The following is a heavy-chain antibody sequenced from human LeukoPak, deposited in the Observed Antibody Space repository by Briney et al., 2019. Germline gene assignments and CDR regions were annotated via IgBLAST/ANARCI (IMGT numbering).Heavy chain of an antibody. CDR1: GFTFGSYW. D-gene: IGHD5-12*01. V-gene: IGHV3-74*03. CDR2: TNSDGSSI. CDR3: AREGRVSGYDFDC. J-gene: IGHJ4*02. Sequence: PGGNLRFSCAAYGFTFGSYWLHWLRQAPGKGLVGVSRTNSDGSSITYADSVKGRFTISRDNAKNTLYLQMNSLRVEDTAVYYCAREGRVSGYDFDCWGQGTLVTVSS.